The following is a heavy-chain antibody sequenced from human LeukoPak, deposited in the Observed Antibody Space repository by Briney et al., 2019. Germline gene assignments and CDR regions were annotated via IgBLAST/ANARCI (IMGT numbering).Heavy chain of an antibody. V-gene: IGHV1-46*01. CDR1: GYTFTSYY. J-gene: IGHJ4*02. CDR3: ARASAHYFDC. D-gene: IGHD6-19*01. CDR2: INPSGGST. Sequence: ASVKVSCKASGYTFTSYYMHWVRQAPGQGLDWMGVINPSGGSTSYAHKFQGRVTMTRDTSTSTVYMELSSLRSEDTAMYYCARASAHYFDCWGQGTLVTVSS.